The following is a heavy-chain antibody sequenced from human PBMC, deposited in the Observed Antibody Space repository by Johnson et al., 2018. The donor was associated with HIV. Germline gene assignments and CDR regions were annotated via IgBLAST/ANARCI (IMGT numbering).Heavy chain of an antibody. Sequence: QVQLVESGGGLVQPGGSLRLSCAASGFTFSSYWMSWVRQAPGKGLEWVAFIRFYGSNKYYADSVKGRFTISRDNSKNTLYLQMNSLKTGDTAVYYCARDSELTGDSSSWDAFDIWGQGTMVTVSS. CDR2: IRFYGSNK. V-gene: IGHV3-30*02. CDR1: GFTFSSYW. D-gene: IGHD6-13*01. CDR3: ARDSELTGDSSSWDAFDI. J-gene: IGHJ3*02.